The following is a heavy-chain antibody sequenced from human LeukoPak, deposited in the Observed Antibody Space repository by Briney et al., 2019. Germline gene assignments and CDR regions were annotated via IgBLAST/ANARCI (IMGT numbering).Heavy chain of an antibody. Sequence: SETLSLTCTVSGGSISSYYWSWIRQPPGKGLEWIGYIYYSGSTNYNPSLKSRVTISVDTSKNQFSLKLSSVTAADTAVYYCARELGYCSSTSCNNWFDPWGQGTLVTVST. CDR1: GGSISSYY. J-gene: IGHJ5*02. D-gene: IGHD2-2*01. V-gene: IGHV4-59*01. CDR3: ARELGYCSSTSCNNWFDP. CDR2: IYYSGST.